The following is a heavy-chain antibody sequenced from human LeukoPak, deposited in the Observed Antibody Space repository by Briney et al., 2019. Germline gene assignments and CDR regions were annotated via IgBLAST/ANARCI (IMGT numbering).Heavy chain of an antibody. V-gene: IGHV3-30*02. J-gene: IGHJ4*02. Sequence: PGGSLRLSCAASGFTFSSYGMHWVRQAPGKGLEWVAFIRYDGSNKYYADSVKGRFTISRDNSKNTLYLQMNSLRAEDTAVYYCAKDVVDYYGDYPRGYGGQGTLVTVSS. CDR2: IRYDGSNK. CDR3: AKDVVDYYGDYPRGY. CDR1: GFTFSSYG. D-gene: IGHD4-17*01.